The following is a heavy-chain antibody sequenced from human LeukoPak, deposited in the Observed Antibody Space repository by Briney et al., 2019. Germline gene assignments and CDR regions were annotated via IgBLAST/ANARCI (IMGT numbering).Heavy chain of an antibody. J-gene: IGHJ4*02. Sequence: YAQKFQGRVTMTRNTSISTAYMELSSLRSEDTAVYYCAREWGFRGYDYWGQGTLVTVSS. V-gene: IGHV1-8*01. D-gene: IGHD7-27*01. CDR3: AREWGFRGYDY.